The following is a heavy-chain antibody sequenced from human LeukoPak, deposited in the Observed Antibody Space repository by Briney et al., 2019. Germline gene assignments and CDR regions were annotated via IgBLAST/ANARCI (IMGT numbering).Heavy chain of an antibody. CDR3: AGHGPGVAADADY. J-gene: IGHJ4*02. CDR1: GFTFSSYG. Sequence: PGGSLRLSCAASGFTFSSYGMHWVRQAPGKGLEWVAFIRYDGSNKYYADSVKGRFTISRDNSENTLYLQMNSLRTEDTAVYYCAGHGPGVAADADYWGQGTLVFVSS. CDR2: IRYDGSNK. D-gene: IGHD6-13*01. V-gene: IGHV3-30*02.